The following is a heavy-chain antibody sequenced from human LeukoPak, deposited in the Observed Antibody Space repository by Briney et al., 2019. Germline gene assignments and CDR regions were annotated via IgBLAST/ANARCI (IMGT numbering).Heavy chain of an antibody. CDR1: GGSISRSNW. CDR3: ARGGVRPKYYYDSSGYGGFDY. Sequence: SGTLSLTCAVSGGSISRSNWWSWVRQPPGKGLEWIGEIYHSGSTNYNPSLKSRVTMSVDTSKNQFSLKLSSVAAADTAVYYCARGGVRPKYYYDSSGYGGFDYWGQGTLVTVSS. D-gene: IGHD3-22*01. V-gene: IGHV4-4*02. J-gene: IGHJ4*02. CDR2: IYHSGST.